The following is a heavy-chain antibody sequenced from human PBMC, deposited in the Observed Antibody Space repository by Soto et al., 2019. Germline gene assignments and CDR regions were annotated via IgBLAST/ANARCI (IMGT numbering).Heavy chain of an antibody. D-gene: IGHD3-10*01. CDR1: GGSISSSSYY. CDR2: IYYSGST. CDR3: ARLWRQGSRRLFDY. V-gene: IGHV4-39*01. J-gene: IGHJ4*02. Sequence: PSETLSLTCTVSGGSISSSSYYWGWIRQPPGKGLEWIGSIYYSGSTYYNPSLKSRVTISVDTSKNQFSLKLSSVTAADTAVYYCARLWRQGSRRLFDYWGQGTLVTVSS.